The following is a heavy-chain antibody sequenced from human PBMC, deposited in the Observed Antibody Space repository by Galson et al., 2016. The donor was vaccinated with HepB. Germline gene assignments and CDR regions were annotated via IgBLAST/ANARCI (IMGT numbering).Heavy chain of an antibody. J-gene: IGHJ6*04. CDR3: AKELVPRTTDYYYAMDV. CDR2: ISYDGRHE. D-gene: IGHD2/OR15-2a*01. Sequence: SLRLSCAGSGFAFGDYAVHWVRQAPGKGLEWVSVISYDGRHENYADFVKGRFTVSRDNSKNTLYLQMNNLRAEDTAVYHCAKELVPRTTDYYYAMDVWGTGTTVTVSS. V-gene: IGHV3-30*04. CDR1: GFAFGDYA.